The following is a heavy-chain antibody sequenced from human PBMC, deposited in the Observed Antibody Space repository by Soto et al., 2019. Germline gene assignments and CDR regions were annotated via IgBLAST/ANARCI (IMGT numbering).Heavy chain of an antibody. CDR1: GFTFSSYS. Sequence: PGESLRLSCAASGFTFSSYSMNWVRQAPGKGLEWVSSISSSSSYIYYADSVKGRFTISRDNAKNSLYLQMNSLRAEDTAVYYCARVTELLWFGELLRREYYYYGMDVWGQGTTVTVSS. CDR2: ISSSSSYI. J-gene: IGHJ6*02. CDR3: ARVTELLWFGELLRREYYYYGMDV. D-gene: IGHD3-10*01. V-gene: IGHV3-21*01.